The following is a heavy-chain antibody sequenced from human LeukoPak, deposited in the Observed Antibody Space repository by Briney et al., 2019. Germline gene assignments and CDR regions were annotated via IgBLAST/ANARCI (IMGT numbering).Heavy chain of an antibody. J-gene: IGHJ4*02. CDR1: GFTFRSHG. CDR3: ARGDGYNSRQFDY. D-gene: IGHD5-24*01. CDR2: ISYDGSNK. V-gene: IGHV3-30*06. Sequence: GGSLRLSCAASGFTFRSHGMHWVRQAPGKGLEWVAVISYDGSNKYYADSVKGRFTISRDNSKNTLYLQMNSLRAEDTAVYYCARGDGYNSRQFDYWGQGTLVTVSS.